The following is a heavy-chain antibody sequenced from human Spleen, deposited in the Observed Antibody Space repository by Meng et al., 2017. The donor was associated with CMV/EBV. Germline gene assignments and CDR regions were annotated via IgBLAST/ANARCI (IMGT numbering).Heavy chain of an antibody. CDR2: IYYSGST. V-gene: IGHV4-59*01. CDR3: AREAITGTVDY. CDR1: GGSITDYY. Sequence: SETLSLTCTVSGGSITDYYWSWIRQPPGKGLEWIGYIYYSGSTNYNPSLKSRVTISVDTSKNQFSLKVSSVTAADTAVYYCAREAITGTVDYWGQGTLVTVSS. D-gene: IGHD1-7*01. J-gene: IGHJ4*02.